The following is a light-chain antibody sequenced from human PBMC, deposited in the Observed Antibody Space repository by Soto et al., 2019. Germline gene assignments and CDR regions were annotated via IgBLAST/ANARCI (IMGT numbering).Light chain of an antibody. V-gene: IGKV3-20*01. J-gene: IGKJ2*01. CDR2: GAS. Sequence: EIVLTQSPGTLSLSPGERATLSCRASQSVSSSYLAWYQQKPGQAPRLLIYGASSRATGIPDRFSGSGSGTDFTLTISRLEHEDFAVYFCHRYGGTSTPYTFGQGTKLEIK. CDR3: HRYGGTSTPYT. CDR1: QSVSSSY.